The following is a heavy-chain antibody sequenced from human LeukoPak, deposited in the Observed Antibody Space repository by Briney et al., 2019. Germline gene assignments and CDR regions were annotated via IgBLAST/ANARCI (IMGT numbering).Heavy chain of an antibody. Sequence: SVKVSCKASGGTFSSYAISWVRQAPGQGLEWMGGTIPIFGTAHYAQKFQGRVTITADESTSTAYMERSSLRSEDTAVYYCARGSRFGELLIGNWFDPWGQGTLVTVSS. D-gene: IGHD3-10*01. CDR3: ARGSRFGELLIGNWFDP. V-gene: IGHV1-69*13. J-gene: IGHJ5*02. CDR2: TIPIFGTA. CDR1: GGTFSSYA.